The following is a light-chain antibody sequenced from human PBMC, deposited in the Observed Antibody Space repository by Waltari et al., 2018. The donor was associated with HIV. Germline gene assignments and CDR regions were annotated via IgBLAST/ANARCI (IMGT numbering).Light chain of an antibody. CDR1: SGSIASNH. CDR3: QSYDSSNHWV. CDR2: EDN. Sequence: FMLTQPPSVSESPGKTVTISCTRSSGSIASNHVQWYQPRPGGSPTTVIYEDNRRPSAGPAQCSSSINSATNAASLTSAGVKTDDEADYYCQSYDSSNHWVFGGGTKLTVL. J-gene: IGLJ3*02. V-gene: IGLV6-57*01.